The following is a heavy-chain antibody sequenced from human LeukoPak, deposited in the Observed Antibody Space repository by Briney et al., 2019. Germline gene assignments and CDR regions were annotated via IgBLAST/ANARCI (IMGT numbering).Heavy chain of an antibody. CDR1: GGSINSYY. CDR2: IYYSGST. J-gene: IGHJ2*01. D-gene: IGHD6-6*01. V-gene: IGHV4-59*01. Sequence: PSETLSLTCTVSGGSINSYYWSWIRQPPGKGLEWIGYIYYSGSTNYNPSLKSRVTISVDTSKNQFSLKLSSVTAADTAVYYCARFGAPKHSSIAARFDWYFDLWGRGTLVTVSS. CDR3: ARFGAPKHSSIAARFDWYFDL.